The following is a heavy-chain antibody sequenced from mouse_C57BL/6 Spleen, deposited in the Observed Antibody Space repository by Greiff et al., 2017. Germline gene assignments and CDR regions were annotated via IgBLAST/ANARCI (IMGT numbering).Heavy chain of an antibody. V-gene: IGHV1-81*01. J-gene: IGHJ4*01. Sequence: VQLQQSGAELARPGASVQLSCKASGYTFTSYGISWVKQRTGQGLEWIGEIYPRSGNTYYNEKFKGKATMTADKSSSTAYMELRSLTSEDSAVYFGAREENGAMDYWGQGTSVTVSS. CDR2: IYPRSGNT. CDR3: AREENGAMDY. CDR1: GYTFTSYG.